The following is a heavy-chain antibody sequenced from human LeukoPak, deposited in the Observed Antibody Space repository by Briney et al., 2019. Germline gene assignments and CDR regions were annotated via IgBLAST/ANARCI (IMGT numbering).Heavy chain of an antibody. Sequence: ETLSLTWTVSVGSISRYSWTCIRQPPENGPEWIGYISYGGSTNYNPYLKSRVTISVDTSKNQFSLKLSSVTAADTAVCYCARDHRYCSGSSCYSDAFDIWGQGTVVTVSS. CDR2: ISYGGST. J-gene: IGHJ3*02. D-gene: IGHD2-15*01. CDR1: VGSISRYS. CDR3: ARDHRYCSGSSCYSDAFDI. V-gene: IGHV4-59*01.